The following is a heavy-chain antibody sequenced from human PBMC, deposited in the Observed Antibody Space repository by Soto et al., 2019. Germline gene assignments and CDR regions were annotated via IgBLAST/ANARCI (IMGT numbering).Heavy chain of an antibody. V-gene: IGHV3-30*18. CDR3: ANARARGSSGNYYLSGMDV. D-gene: IGHD3-22*01. CDR2: ISYDAANT. J-gene: IGHJ6*02. CDR1: GFTFSSYG. Sequence: QAQLVESGGGVVQPGKSLRVACAASGFTFSSYGFHWVRQAPGKVLEWVAVISYDAANTYYADSLKGRFTISRDNSKNTMFLQMNSLKPEDSAVYYCANARARGSSGNYYLSGMDVWGQGTTVTVSS.